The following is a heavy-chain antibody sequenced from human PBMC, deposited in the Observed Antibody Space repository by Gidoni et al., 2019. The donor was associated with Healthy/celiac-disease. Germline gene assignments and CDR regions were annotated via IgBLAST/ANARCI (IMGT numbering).Heavy chain of an antibody. V-gene: IGHV3-15*01. CDR2: IKSKTDGGTT. CDR1: GFTFSNAW. D-gene: IGHD1-26*01. Sequence: EVQLVESGGGLVKPGGSLRLSCAASGFTFSNAWMSWVRQAPGKGLEWVGRIKSKTDGGTTDYAAPVKGRFTISRDDSKNTLYLQMNSLKTEDTAVYYCTTDFPHLRYSGSYLDAFDIWGQGTMVTVSS. J-gene: IGHJ3*02. CDR3: TTDFPHLRYSGSYLDAFDI.